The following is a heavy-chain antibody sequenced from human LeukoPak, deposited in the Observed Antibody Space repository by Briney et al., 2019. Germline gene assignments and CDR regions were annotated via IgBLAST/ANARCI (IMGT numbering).Heavy chain of an antibody. CDR1: GFTFSSYW. J-gene: IGHJ4*02. Sequence: GGSLRLSCAASGFTFSSYWMHWVRQAPGKGLVWVSRIKSDGSTTTYADSVKGRFTISRDNAKNTLYLQMNSLRAEDTAVYYCARVVDIHFDYWGQGTLVTDSS. CDR2: IKSDGSTT. CDR3: ARVVDIHFDY. V-gene: IGHV3-74*01. D-gene: IGHD5-12*01.